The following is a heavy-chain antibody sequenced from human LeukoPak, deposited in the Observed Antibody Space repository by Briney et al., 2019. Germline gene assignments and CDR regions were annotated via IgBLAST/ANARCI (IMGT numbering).Heavy chain of an antibody. V-gene: IGHV3-33*01. D-gene: IGHD3-22*01. J-gene: IGHJ4*02. CDR3: ARCPESSGYYYELDS. CDR2: IWYDGSNK. CDR1: GFTFSSYG. Sequence: PGGSLRLSCAASGFTFSSYGMHWVRQAPGKGLEWVAVIWYDGSNKYYADSVKGRFTISRDNSKNTLYLQMNSLTAEDTAVYYCARCPESSGYYYELDSWGQGTLVTVSP.